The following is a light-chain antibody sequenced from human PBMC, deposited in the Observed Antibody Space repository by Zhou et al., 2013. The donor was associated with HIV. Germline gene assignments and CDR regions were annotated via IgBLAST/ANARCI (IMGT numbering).Light chain of an antibody. Sequence: EILMTQSPVTLSVSPGERATLSCRASQSVDTYLAWYQQRPGQPPRLLIYDASTRATGVPVRFSGSGSGTDFTLTISTLDPDDFAVYYCQQYGASPWTFGQGTKVE. V-gene: IGKV3-20*01. CDR1: QSVDTY. CDR2: DAS. J-gene: IGKJ1*01. CDR3: QQYGASPWT.